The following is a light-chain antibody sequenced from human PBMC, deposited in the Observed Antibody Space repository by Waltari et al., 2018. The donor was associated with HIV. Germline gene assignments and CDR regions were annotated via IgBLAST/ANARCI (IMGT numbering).Light chain of an antibody. CDR2: WAS. CDR1: HNVLYSPNNKNY. J-gene: IGKJ1*01. V-gene: IGKV4-1*01. CDR3: TPWT. Sequence: DIVMTQSPDSLAVSLGERATINCKSSHNVLYSPNNKNYLAWFQQKPGQPPKLLIYWASIRESGVPDRFTGSGSGTDFTLTISSLQAEDVAVYANTPWTFGRGTKVEIK.